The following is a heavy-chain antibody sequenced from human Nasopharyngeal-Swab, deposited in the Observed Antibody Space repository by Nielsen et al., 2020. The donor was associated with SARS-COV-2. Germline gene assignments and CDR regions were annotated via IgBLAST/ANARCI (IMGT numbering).Heavy chain of an antibody. CDR3: AGRGYSYGDGLFDY. J-gene: IGHJ4*02. Sequence: VRQAPGQGLEWMGGIIPIFGTANYAQKFQGRVTITADESTSTAYMELSSLRSEDTTVYYCAGRGYSYGDGLFDYWGQGTLVTVSS. D-gene: IGHD5-18*01. V-gene: IGHV1-69*01. CDR2: IIPIFGTA.